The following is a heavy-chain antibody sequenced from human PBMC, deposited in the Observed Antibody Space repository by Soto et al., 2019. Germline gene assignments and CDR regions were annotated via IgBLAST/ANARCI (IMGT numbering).Heavy chain of an antibody. CDR1: GGSISSSSYY. D-gene: IGHD3-10*01. V-gene: IGHV4-39*01. CDR3: ARHYSAGSPAEYCDY. J-gene: IGHJ4*02. Sequence: TCTVSGGSISSSSYYWGWIRQPPGKGLEWIGSIYYSGSTYYNPSLKSRVTISVDTSKNQFSLKLSSVTAADTAVYYCARHYSAGSPAEYCDYWGQGTLVTVSS. CDR2: IYYSGST.